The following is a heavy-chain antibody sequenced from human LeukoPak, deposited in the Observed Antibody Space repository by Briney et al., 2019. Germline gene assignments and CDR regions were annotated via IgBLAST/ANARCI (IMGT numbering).Heavy chain of an antibody. D-gene: IGHD2-15*01. CDR2: IIPILGIA. CDR3: ARDEWSGGSCYSGLWFDH. V-gene: IGHV1-69*04. CDR1: GGTFISYT. J-gene: IGHJ5*02. Sequence: ASVKVSCKASGGTFISYTISWVRQAPGQGLEWMGRIIPILGIANYAQKFQGRVTITADKSTSTAYMELSSLRSEDTAVYYCARDEWSGGSCYSGLWFDHWGQGTLVTVSS.